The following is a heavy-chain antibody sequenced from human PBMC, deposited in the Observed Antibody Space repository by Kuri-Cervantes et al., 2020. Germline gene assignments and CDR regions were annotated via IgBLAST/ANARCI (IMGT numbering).Heavy chain of an antibody. D-gene: IGHD2-15*01. CDR3: ARENPVFRNLLDY. Sequence: GESLKISCAASGFTFSSYAMSWVRQAPGKGLEWVSAISGSGGSTYYADSVKGRFTISRDNSKNTLYLQMNSLRAEDTAVYYCARENPVFRNLLDYWGQGTLVTVSS. CDR2: ISGSGGST. V-gene: IGHV3-23*01. CDR1: GFTFSSYA. J-gene: IGHJ4*02.